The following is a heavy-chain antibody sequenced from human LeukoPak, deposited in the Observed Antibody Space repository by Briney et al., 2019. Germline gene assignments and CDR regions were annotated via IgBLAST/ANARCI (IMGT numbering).Heavy chain of an antibody. CDR2: ISSSSSYI. J-gene: IGHJ4*02. D-gene: IGHD2-21*02. V-gene: IGHV3-21*01. Sequence: GGSLRLSCAVSGFTVSSNHMSWVRQAPGKGLEWVSSISSSSSYIYYADSVKGRFTISRDNAKNSLYLQMNSLRAEDTAVYYCARDFSAYCGGDCYSYWGQGTLVTVSS. CDR3: ARDFSAYCGGDCYSY. CDR1: GFTVSSNH.